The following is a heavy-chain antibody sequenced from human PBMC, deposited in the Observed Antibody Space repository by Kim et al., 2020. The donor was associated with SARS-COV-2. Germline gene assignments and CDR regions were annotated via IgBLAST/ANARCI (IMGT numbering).Heavy chain of an antibody. CDR3: ATHLTSSADFLAGTPRDH. V-gene: IGHV3-15*01. D-gene: IGHD6-19*01. J-gene: IGHJ4*02. Sequence: GGSLRLSCAASGFTFNNAWMTWVRQAPGKGLDWVGRIKSKTDGATTEYATAVKGRFIISRDESRDTLYLEMNSLKTEDTAVYYCATHLTSSADFLAGTPRDHWGQGILVTVSS. CDR1: GFTFNNAW. CDR2: IKSKTDGATT.